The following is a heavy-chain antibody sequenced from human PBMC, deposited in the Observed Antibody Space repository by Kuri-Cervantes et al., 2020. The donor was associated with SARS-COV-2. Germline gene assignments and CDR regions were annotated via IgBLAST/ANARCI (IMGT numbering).Heavy chain of an antibody. J-gene: IGHJ5*02. CDR3: AKDLGRPNWFDP. CDR1: GFTFSSYA. Sequence: GGSLRLSCAASGFTFSSYAMSWVRQAPGKGLEWVSAISGSGGSTYYADSVKGRFTVSRDNSKNTLYLQMNSLRADDTAVYYCAKDLGRPNWFDPWGQGTLVTVSS. CDR2: ISGSGGST. V-gene: IGHV3-23*01.